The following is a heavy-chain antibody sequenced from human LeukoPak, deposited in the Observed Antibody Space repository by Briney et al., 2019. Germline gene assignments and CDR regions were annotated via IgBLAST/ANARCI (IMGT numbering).Heavy chain of an antibody. D-gene: IGHD5-24*01. J-gene: IGHJ3*02. Sequence: ASVKVSCKASGGTFSSYAISWVRQAPGQGLEWMGRIIPILGIANCAQKFQGRVTITADKSTSTAYMELSSLRSEDTAVYYCARDLRDGYNNDAFDIWGQGTMVTVSS. CDR3: ARDLRDGYNNDAFDI. CDR1: GGTFSSYA. CDR2: IIPILGIA. V-gene: IGHV1-69*04.